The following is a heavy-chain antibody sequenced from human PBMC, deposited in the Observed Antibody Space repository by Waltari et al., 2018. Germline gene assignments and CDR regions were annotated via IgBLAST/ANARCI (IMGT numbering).Heavy chain of an antibody. D-gene: IGHD3-22*01. CDR3: AKKEWIGDYYDSSGYYY. CDR2: ISGSGGST. V-gene: IGHV3-23*01. J-gene: IGHJ4*02. CDR1: GFTFSSYA. Sequence: EVQLLESGGGLVQPGGSLRLSCAASGFTFSSYAMSWVRQAPGRGLEWVSAISGSGGSTYYADSVKGRFTISRDNSKNTLYLQMNSLRAEDTAVYYCAKKEWIGDYYDSSGYYYWGQGTLVTVSS.